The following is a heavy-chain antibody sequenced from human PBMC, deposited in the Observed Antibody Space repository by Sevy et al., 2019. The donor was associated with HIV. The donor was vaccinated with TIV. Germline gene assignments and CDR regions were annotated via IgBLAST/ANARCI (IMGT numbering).Heavy chain of an antibody. V-gene: IGHV3-15*01. D-gene: IGHD3-10*01. J-gene: IGHJ6*02. Sequence: GGSLRLSCAASGFTFSNAWMSWVRQAPGKGLEWVGRIKSKTDGGTTDYAAPVKGRFTISRDDSKNTLYLQMNSLKTEDTAVYYCTTAPHVSGSYTYYYYYYGMDVWGQGTTVNVSS. CDR3: TTAPHVSGSYTYYYYYYGMDV. CDR2: IKSKTDGGTT. CDR1: GFTFSNAW.